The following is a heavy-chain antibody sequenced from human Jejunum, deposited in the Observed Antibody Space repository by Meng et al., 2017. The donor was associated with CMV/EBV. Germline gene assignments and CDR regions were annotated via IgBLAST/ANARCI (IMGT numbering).Heavy chain of an antibody. CDR2: NYNSGNT. V-gene: IGHV4-61*01. CDR1: GGAVNSGSYN. CDR3: ARGAPYYGDYVTH. Sequence: SGGAVNSGSYNWSWIRQPPGKGLEWIGYNYNSGNTNYNPSLRSRVTISADPPKHQFSLKLSSVTAADSAVYYCARGAPYYGDYVTHWGQGALVTVSS. J-gene: IGHJ4*02. D-gene: IGHD4-17*01.